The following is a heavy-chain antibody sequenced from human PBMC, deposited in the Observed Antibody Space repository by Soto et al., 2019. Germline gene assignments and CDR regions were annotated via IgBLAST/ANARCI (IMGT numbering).Heavy chain of an antibody. CDR2: ISWNSGSI. J-gene: IGHJ3*02. D-gene: IGHD4-17*01. CDR3: AKDRSEYGDDAFDI. Sequence: PGGSLRLSCAASGFTFDDYAMHWVRQAPGKGLEWVSGISWNSGSIGYADSVKGRFTISRDNAKNSLYLQMNSLRAEDTALYYCAKDRSEYGDDAFDIWGQGTMVTVSS. V-gene: IGHV3-9*01. CDR1: GFTFDDYA.